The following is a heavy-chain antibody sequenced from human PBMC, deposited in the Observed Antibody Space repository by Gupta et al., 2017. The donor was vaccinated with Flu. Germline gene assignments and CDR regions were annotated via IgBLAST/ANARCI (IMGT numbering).Heavy chain of an antibody. D-gene: IGHD3-10*01. V-gene: IGHV4-34*01. CDR3: ARGGPVLWFGGPRWGYYFDY. CDR1: GGSFSGYY. Sequence: QVQLQQWGAGLLKPSETLSLTRAVYGGSFSGYYWSWIRQPPGKGLAWSGEINRSGSTNYNPPLKSRVTISVDTSKNQFSLKLSSVTAADTVVYYCARGGPVLWFGGPRWGYYFDYWGQGTRGTIAS. CDR2: INRSGST. J-gene: IGHJ4*02.